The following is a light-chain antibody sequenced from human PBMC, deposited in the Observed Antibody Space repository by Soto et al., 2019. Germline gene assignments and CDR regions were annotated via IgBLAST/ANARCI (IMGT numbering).Light chain of an antibody. CDR3: LQHNNYPLT. CDR1: KGVRDE. V-gene: IGKV1-17*01. Sequence: DVQMTQSPPSLYASVGDRVTITCRASKGVRDELAWYQQKPGKAPKRLIYAASNFQTGVPSRFSGSGSGMEFTLTISSLQPEDFAAYFCLQHNNYPLTFGGGTKLQI. J-gene: IGKJ4*01. CDR2: AAS.